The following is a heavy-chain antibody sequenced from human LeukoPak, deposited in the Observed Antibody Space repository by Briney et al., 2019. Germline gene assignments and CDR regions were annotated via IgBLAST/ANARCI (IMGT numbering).Heavy chain of an antibody. D-gene: IGHD6-19*01. V-gene: IGHV1-46*01. J-gene: IGHJ5*02. CDR1: GYTFTSYY. CDR3: AAVAGDDGFDP. Sequence: ASVKVSCKASGYTFTSYYMHWVRQAPGQGLEWMGIINPSGGSTSYAQKFQGRVTMTRDTSTSTVYMELSSLRSEDTAVYYCAAVAGDDGFDPWGQGTLVTVPS. CDR2: INPSGGST.